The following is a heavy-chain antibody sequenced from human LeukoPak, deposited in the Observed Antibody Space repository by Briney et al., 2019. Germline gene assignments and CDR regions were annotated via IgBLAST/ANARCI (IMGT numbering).Heavy chain of an antibody. V-gene: IGHV4-38-2*02. CDR2: IYHSGST. J-gene: IGHJ6*02. Sequence: PSETLSLTCIVSGYSISGGYFWGWIRQPPGEGLEWIGSIYHSGSTYYNPSFKSRVIISVDTSKNQFSLKLSSVTAADTAVYYCATAGYTSGWPTGLDVWGQGTTVTVSS. CDR3: ATAGYTSGWPTGLDV. D-gene: IGHD6-19*01. CDR1: GYSISGGYF.